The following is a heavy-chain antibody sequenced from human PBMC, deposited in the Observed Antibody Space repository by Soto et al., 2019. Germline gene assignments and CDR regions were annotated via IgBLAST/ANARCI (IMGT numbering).Heavy chain of an antibody. J-gene: IGHJ2*01. CDR1: GGTFSSYA. CDR2: ISANNGNT. CDR3: ARQSPVNWYFDL. V-gene: IGHV1-18*01. Sequence: GASVKVSCKASGGTFSSYAISWVRQAPGQGLEWMGWISANNGNTNYAQKLQGRVTMTTDTSTSTAYMELRSLRSDDTAVYYCARQSPVNWYFDLWGRGTLVTVSS. D-gene: IGHD4-17*01.